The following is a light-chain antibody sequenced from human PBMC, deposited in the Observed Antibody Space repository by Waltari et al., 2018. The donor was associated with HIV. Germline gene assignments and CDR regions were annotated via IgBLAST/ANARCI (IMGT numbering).Light chain of an antibody. V-gene: IGKV3-20*01. Sequence: EIVLTQSPGTLSLSPGERATLSCRASQSLSSSYLAWYQQKPVQAPRLLIYGASSRATGIPDRFSGSGSGTDFTLTISRLEPEDFAVYYCQQYGSSPPITFGQGTRLEIK. CDR2: GAS. CDR1: QSLSSSY. J-gene: IGKJ5*01. CDR3: QQYGSSPPIT.